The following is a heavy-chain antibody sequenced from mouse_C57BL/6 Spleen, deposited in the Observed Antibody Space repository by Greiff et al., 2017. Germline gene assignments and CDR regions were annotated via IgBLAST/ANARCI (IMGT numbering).Heavy chain of an antibody. Sequence: EVQLQQSGAELVKPGASVKISCKASGYTFTDYYMNWVKQSHGKSLEWIGDINPNNGGTSYNQKFKGKATLTVDKSSSTAYMELRSLTSEDSAVYYCARMWLRRGGHYWGQGTTLTVSS. CDR1: GYTFTDYY. CDR2: INPNNGGT. V-gene: IGHV1-26*01. J-gene: IGHJ2*01. CDR3: ARMWLRRGGHY. D-gene: IGHD2-2*01.